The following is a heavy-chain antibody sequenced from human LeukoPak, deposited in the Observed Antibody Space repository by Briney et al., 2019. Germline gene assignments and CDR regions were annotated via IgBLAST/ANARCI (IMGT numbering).Heavy chain of an antibody. CDR2: INHTEGT. CDR1: GGSFSGYY. V-gene: IGHV4-34*01. J-gene: IGHJ6*03. D-gene: IGHD1-14*01. Sequence: PSETLSLTCAVYGGSFSGYYWSWIRQPPGKGLEWVGEINHTEGTNDNPSLKSRVTISVDTSKNQFSLKLSSVTAADTAVYYCAGTYKYYYYYYMDVWGKGTTVTISS. CDR3: AGTYKYYYYYYMDV.